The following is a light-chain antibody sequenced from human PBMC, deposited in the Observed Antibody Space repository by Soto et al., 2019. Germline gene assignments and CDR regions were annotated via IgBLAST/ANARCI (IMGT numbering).Light chain of an antibody. CDR2: RTS. CDR3: QQYDSSPRT. Sequence: EIVLTPPPGTLSLSPGERATLSCRARQSVSSSYLAWYQQKPGQAPRLLIYRTSNRATGIPDRFSGSGSGTDFTLTISRLEPEDFAVYWCQQYDSSPRTFGQGTKVEIK. J-gene: IGKJ1*01. CDR1: QSVSSSY. V-gene: IGKV3-20*01.